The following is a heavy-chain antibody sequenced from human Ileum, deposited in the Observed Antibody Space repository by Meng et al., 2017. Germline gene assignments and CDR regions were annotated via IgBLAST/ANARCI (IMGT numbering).Heavy chain of an antibody. CDR3: AREFYVDTAMVIDS. V-gene: IGHV4-30-4*01. CDR2: IYYDGNN. CDR1: GDSLTSVNTQ. D-gene: IGHD5-18*01. Sequence: QVQLQESGSGLVKPSQTLSLTCTVSGDSLTSVNTQWSWIRQSPGKGPEYIGYIYYDGNNYYNPSLKSRLIISIATSRNEFSLRLNSVTAADTAVYYCAREFYVDTAMVIDSWGQGTLVTVSS. J-gene: IGHJ4*02.